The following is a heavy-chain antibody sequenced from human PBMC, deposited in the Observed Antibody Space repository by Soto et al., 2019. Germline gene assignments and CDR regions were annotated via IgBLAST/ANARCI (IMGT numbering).Heavy chain of an antibody. CDR3: ARNILGGTTDY. D-gene: IGHD1-7*01. V-gene: IGHV1-3*01. CDR2: INAGNGNT. Sequence: ALVKVSCNASGYSFTSSAMHLVRQAPGQRLEWMGWINAGNGNTKYSQKFQGRVTITRDTSATTAYMELSSLTSEDTAIYYCARNILGGTTDYWGQGTLVTVSS. J-gene: IGHJ4*02. CDR1: GYSFTSSA.